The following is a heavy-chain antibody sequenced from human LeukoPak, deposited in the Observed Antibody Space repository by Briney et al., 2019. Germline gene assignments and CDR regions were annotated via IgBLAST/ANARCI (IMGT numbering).Heavy chain of an antibody. Sequence: GGSLRLSCAASGFTFSSSAMSWVRQAPGKGLEWVSAISGSGGSTYYADSVKGRFTVSRDNSKNTLYLQMNSLKTEDTAVYYCTTDPSDWFDPWGQGTLVTVSS. CDR1: GFTFSSSA. V-gene: IGHV3-23*01. CDR3: TTDPSDWFDP. J-gene: IGHJ5*02. CDR2: ISGSGGST.